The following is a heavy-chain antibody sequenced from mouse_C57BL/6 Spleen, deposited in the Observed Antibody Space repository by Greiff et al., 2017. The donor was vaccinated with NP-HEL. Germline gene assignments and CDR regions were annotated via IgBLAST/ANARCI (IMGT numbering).Heavy chain of an antibody. CDR1: GYSFTGYY. CDR3: ARSPLLGRYAMDY. J-gene: IGHJ4*01. CDR2: INPSTGGT. D-gene: IGHD4-1*01. Sequence: VQLQQSGPELVKPGASVKISCKASGYSFTGYYMNWVKQSPEKSLEWIGEINPSTGGTTYNQKFKAKATLTVDKSSSTAYMQLKSLTSEDSAVYYCARSPLLGRYAMDYWGQGTSVTVSS. V-gene: IGHV1-42*01.